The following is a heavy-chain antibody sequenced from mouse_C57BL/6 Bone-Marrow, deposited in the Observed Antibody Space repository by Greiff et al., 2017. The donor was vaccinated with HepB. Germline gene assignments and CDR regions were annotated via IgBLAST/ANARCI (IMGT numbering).Heavy chain of an antibody. D-gene: IGHD3-3*01. CDR3: AREEDSLAMDY. J-gene: IGHJ4*01. V-gene: IGHV1-64*01. CDR2: IHPNSGST. CDR1: GYTFTSYC. Sequence: VQLQQPGAELVKPGASVKLSCKASGYTFTSYCMHWVKQRPGQGLEWIGMIHPNSGSTNYNEKFKSKDTLTVDKSSSTAYMQLSRLTSEDSAVSDSAREEDSLAMDYWGQGTSVTVSS.